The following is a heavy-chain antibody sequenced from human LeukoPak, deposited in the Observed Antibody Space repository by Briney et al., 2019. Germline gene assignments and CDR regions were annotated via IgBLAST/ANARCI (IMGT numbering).Heavy chain of an antibody. J-gene: IGHJ5*02. D-gene: IGHD6-13*01. V-gene: IGHV4-39*01. CDR2: IYYSGST. Sequence: SETLSLTCTVSGGSISSSSYYWGWIRQPPGKGLEWIGSIYYSGSTYYNPSLKSRVTISVDTSKNQFSLKLSSVTAADTAVYYCARGRSSSWTNWFDPWGQGTLVTVSS. CDR1: GGSISSSSYY. CDR3: ARGRSSSWTNWFDP.